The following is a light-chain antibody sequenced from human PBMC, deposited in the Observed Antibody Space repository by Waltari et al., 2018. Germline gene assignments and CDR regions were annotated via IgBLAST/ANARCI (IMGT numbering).Light chain of an antibody. J-gene: IGKJ2*01. CDR1: QSVTY. CDR2: DAS. Sequence: ETVLTQSPATLSLSPGERATLSCRASQSVTYSAWHQQNPGQAPRLLIYDASNRATGIPARVSGSGSGTDFTLTISSLEPEDFVVYYCHQHNNWPHTFGQGTKLEIK. V-gene: IGKV3-11*01. CDR3: HQHNNWPHT.